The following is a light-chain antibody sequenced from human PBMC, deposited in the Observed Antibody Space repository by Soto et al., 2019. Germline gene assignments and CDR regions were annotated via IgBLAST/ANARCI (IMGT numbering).Light chain of an antibody. Sequence: QSALTQPASVSGSPGQSITISCTGTSSDYVSWYQQHPDKAPKLMIYEVSNRPSGVSYRFSGSKSANTASLTISGLQAEDEADYYCSSYAGLATYVLFGGGTKLTVL. CDR2: EVS. CDR1: SSDY. J-gene: IGLJ2*01. V-gene: IGLV2-23*02. CDR3: SSYAGLATYVL.